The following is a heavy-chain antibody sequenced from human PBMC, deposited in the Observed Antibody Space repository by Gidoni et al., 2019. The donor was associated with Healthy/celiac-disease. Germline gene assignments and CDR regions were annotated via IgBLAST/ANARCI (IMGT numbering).Heavy chain of an antibody. CDR2: ISYDGSNK. D-gene: IGHD5-12*01. J-gene: IGHJ4*02. CDR3: ARAFSGYHYFDY. Sequence: QAQLVAAGGRGVQPGRPLRLSRRASGITFSSYAMHWGRQAPGKGLEWVAVISYDGSNKYYADAVKGRFTISRDNSKNTLYLQMNSLRAEDTAVYYCARAFSGYHYFDYWGQGTLVTVSS. CDR1: GITFSSYA. V-gene: IGHV3-30-3*01.